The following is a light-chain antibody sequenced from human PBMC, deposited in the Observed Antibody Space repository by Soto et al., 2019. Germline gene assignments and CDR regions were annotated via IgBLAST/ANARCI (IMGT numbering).Light chain of an antibody. CDR2: LGS. J-gene: IGKJ1*01. CDR3: MQALQSPRT. CDR1: QSLLHSDEYYY. V-gene: IGKV2-28*01. Sequence: EIVMTQSPLSLPVTPGEAASISCRSSQSLLHSDEYYYLDWYLQKPGQSPQLLIYLGSNRASGVPDRFRGSGSGTDFTLKISRVEAEDVGVYYCMQALQSPRTFGQGTKVEI.